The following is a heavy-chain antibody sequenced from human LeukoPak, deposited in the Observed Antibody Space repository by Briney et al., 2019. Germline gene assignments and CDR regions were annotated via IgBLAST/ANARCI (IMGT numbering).Heavy chain of an antibody. J-gene: IGHJ6*02. CDR3: APLSHYYGMDV. CDR2: ISSSSSTI. Sequence: GACPRLSCAAFGSTLSSYEMSSVSPPPGKRQGWVSYISSSSSTIYYADSVKGRFTISRDNAKNSLYLQMNSLRAEDTAVYYCAPLSHYYGMDVWGQGTTVTVSS. CDR1: GSTLSSYE. V-gene: IGHV3-48*03.